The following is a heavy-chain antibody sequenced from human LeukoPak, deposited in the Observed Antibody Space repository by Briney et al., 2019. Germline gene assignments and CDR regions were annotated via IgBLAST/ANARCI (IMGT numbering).Heavy chain of an antibody. V-gene: IGHV1-8*01. Sequence: ASVKVSCKASGYTFTSYDINWVRQATGQRLEWMGWMNPNSGNTGYAQKFQGRVTMTRNTSISTAYMELSSLRSEDTAMYYCARGAVVPAAMSPYYYYGMDVWGQGTTVTVSS. CDR2: MNPNSGNT. CDR3: ARGAVVPAAMSPYYYYGMDV. CDR1: GYTFTSYD. D-gene: IGHD2-2*01. J-gene: IGHJ6*02.